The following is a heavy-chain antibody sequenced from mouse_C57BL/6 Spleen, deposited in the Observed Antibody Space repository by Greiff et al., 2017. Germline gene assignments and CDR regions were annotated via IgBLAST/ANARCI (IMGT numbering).Heavy chain of an antibody. CDR2: IYPSDSET. Sequence: VQLQQPGAELVKPGASVKMSCKASGYTFTSYWITWVKQRPGQGLEWIGNIYPSDSETHYNQKFKDKATLTVDKSSSTAYMQLSSLTSEDSAVYYCARNGDYDGFDYWGQGTTLTVSS. D-gene: IGHD2-4*01. CDR1: GYTFTSYW. V-gene: IGHV1-61*01. J-gene: IGHJ2*01. CDR3: ARNGDYDGFDY.